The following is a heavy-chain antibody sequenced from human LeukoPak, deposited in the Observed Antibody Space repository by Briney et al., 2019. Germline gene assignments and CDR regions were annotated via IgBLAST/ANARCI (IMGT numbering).Heavy chain of an antibody. J-gene: IGHJ4*02. Sequence: SETLSLTCTVSGGSISIYYWNWIRQPPGKGLEWIGYIYYSGSTNYNPSLKSRVTISVDTSKNQFSLKLSSVTAADTAVYYCARDQIGIADSWGQGTLVTVSS. CDR2: IYYSGST. CDR1: GGSISIYY. CDR3: ARDQIGIADS. V-gene: IGHV4-59*01. D-gene: IGHD6-13*01.